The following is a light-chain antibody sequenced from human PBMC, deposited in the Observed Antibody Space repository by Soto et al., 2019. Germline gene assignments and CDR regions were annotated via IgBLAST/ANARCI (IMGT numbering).Light chain of an antibody. Sequence: EIVMTQSPATLSVSPGERATLSCRASQSVSSNLAWYQQKPGQAPRLLIYAASTRATGIPARFSGSGSGTEFTLTISSLQSEDFAVYYCQQYNNWPPLTFGRGTKLEIK. V-gene: IGKV3-15*01. CDR1: QSVSSN. J-gene: IGKJ4*01. CDR3: QQYNNWPPLT. CDR2: AAS.